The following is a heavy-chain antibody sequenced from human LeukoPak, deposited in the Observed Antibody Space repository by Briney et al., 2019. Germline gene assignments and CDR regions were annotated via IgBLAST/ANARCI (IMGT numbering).Heavy chain of an antibody. V-gene: IGHV4-59*08. D-gene: IGHD3-10*01. Sequence: PSETLSLTCTVSGGSISSYYWSWIRQPPGKGLEWIGYIYYSGSTNYNPSLKSRVTISVDTSKNQFSLKLSSVTAADTAVYYCAIARVRGIWFDPWGQGTLVTVSS. CDR2: IYYSGST. J-gene: IGHJ5*02. CDR1: GGSISSYY. CDR3: AIARVRGIWFDP.